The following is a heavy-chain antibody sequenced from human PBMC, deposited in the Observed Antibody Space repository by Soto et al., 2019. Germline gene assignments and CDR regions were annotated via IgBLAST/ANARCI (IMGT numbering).Heavy chain of an antibody. CDR1: GGSNIRDGYY. CDR3: ARATPAGSADF. J-gene: IGHJ4*02. CDR2: ISYSGSS. V-gene: IGHV4-31*02. D-gene: IGHD2-2*01. Sequence: TLSLTWTFSGGSNIRDGYYWSWIRQHPGKGLEWISYISYSGSSYSNPSLKSRVTISADTSKNQFSLRLTSVTAADTAVYFCARATPAGSADFWGQGTLVTSPQ.